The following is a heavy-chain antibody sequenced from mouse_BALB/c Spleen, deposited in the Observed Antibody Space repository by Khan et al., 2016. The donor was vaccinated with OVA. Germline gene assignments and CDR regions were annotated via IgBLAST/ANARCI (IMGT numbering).Heavy chain of an antibody. CDR2: IWTGGST. J-gene: IGHJ1*01. CDR3: SRYYGNFGWYFDV. Sequence: QVQLKESGPGLVAPSQSLSITCTVSGFSLTSYGVHWVRQPPGKGLEWLGVIWTGGSTNYNSALMSRLSISKDNSKSQVLLKMNSLQTDDTAMYYCSRYYGNFGWYFDVWGAGTTVTVSS. CDR1: GFSLTSYG. D-gene: IGHD2-1*01. V-gene: IGHV2-9*02.